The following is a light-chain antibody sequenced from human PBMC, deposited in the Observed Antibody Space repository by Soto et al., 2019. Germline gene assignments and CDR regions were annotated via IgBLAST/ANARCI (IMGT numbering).Light chain of an antibody. CDR2: DAS. Sequence: ETVMTQSPATLPLSPGERATLSCRASQSVSSYLAWYQQKPGQAPRLLIYDASNRATGIPARFSGSGSGTEFTLTISSLQPDDFATYYCQHYNSYSEAFGQGTKVDIK. V-gene: IGKV3D-15*01. CDR1: QSVSSY. J-gene: IGKJ1*01. CDR3: QHYNSYSEA.